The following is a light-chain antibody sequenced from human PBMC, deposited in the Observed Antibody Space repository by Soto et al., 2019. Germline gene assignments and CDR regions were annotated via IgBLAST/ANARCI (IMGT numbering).Light chain of an antibody. CDR2: AAS. Sequence: DIQMTQSPSSLSASVGARVTITCRASQSISSYLNWYQQKPGKAPKLLIYAASSLQSGVPSRFSGSGSGTDFTLTISSLQPEDFATYYCQQSYSTPPYTFGQATKREIK. CDR1: QSISSY. CDR3: QQSYSTPPYT. V-gene: IGKV1-39*01. J-gene: IGKJ2*01.